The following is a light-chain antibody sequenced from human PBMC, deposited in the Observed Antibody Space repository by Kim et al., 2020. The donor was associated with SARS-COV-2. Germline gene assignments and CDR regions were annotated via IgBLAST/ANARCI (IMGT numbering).Light chain of an antibody. Sequence: QSVLTQPPSVSEAPRQRVTISCSGNSSNIENNAVNWYQQFPGKAPKLLIYYNDLLSSGVSDRFSGSKSGTSASLAISGLQSEDEADYYCETWDDSVNGWVFGGGTQLTVL. J-gene: IGLJ3*02. CDR2: YND. V-gene: IGLV1-36*01. CDR3: ETWDDSVNGWV. CDR1: SSNIENNA.